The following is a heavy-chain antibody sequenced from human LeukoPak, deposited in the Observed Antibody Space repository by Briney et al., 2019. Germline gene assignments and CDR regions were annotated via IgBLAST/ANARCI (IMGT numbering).Heavy chain of an antibody. D-gene: IGHD3-16*02. CDR1: GFTFSSYS. J-gene: IGHJ5*02. Sequence: GGSLRLSCAASGFTFSSYSMNWVRQAPGKGLEWVSSISSSSSYIYYADSVKGRFTISRDNAKNSLYLQMNSLRAEDTAVYYCASIRGGELSPSSNSWGQGTLVTVSS. V-gene: IGHV3-21*01. CDR3: ASIRGGELSPSSNS. CDR2: ISSSSSYI.